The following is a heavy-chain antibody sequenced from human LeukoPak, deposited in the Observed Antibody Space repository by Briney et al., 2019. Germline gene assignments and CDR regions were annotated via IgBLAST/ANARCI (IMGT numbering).Heavy chain of an antibody. V-gene: IGHV3-21*01. CDR3: ARDSGWLTEFDY. CDR2: ISSSSSYI. D-gene: IGHD6-19*01. CDR1: GFTFSSYS. J-gene: IGHJ4*02. Sequence: GGSLRLSCAASGFTFSSYSMNWVRQAPGKGLEWVSSISSSSSYIYYADSVKGRFTISRDNAKNSLYLQMNSLRAEDTAVYYCARDSGWLTEFDYWGQGTLVAVSS.